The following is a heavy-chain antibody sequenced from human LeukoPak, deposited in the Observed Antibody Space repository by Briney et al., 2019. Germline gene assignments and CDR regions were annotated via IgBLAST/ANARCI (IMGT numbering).Heavy chain of an antibody. V-gene: IGHV3-53*01. J-gene: IGHJ4*02. D-gene: IGHD3-10*01. CDR3: ATAPPTRVLQPLHY. CDR1: GFTVSSNY. CDR2: IYRGATT. Sequence: PGGSLRLSCAASGFTVSSNYMTSVRQAPGKGLEWVSIIYRGATTYYADSVTGRFTVSRDDSDNTLYLQMNNLRIEDTAVYYCATAPPTRVLQPLHYWGQGTLVTVSS.